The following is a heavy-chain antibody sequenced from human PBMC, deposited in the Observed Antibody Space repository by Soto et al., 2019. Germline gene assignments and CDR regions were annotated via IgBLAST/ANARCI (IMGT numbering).Heavy chain of an antibody. Sequence: ASVKVSCKASGYTFTSYGISWVRQAPGQGLEWMGWISAYNGNTKYAQKFQGRVTITADKSTSTAYMELSSLRSEDTAVYYCAGSTGRDRSGYNGYWGQGTLVTVSS. J-gene: IGHJ4*02. CDR1: GYTFTSYG. D-gene: IGHD3-22*01. CDR3: AGSTGRDRSGYNGY. CDR2: ISAYNGNT. V-gene: IGHV1-18*01.